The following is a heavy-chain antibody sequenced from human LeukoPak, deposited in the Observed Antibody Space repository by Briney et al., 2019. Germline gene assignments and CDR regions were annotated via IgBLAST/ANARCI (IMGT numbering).Heavy chain of an antibody. CDR1: GFTFSSYA. CDR2: SSGSGSST. D-gene: IGHD3-10*01. J-gene: IGHJ4*02. Sequence: GGSLRLSCAASGFTFSSYAMSWVRQAPGKGLEWVSASSGSGSSTYYADSVKGRFTISRDNSKNTLYLQMNSLRAEDTAVYYCAQPKLVTGSLWFGELLYFDYWGQGTLVTVSS. CDR3: AQPKLVTGSLWFGELLYFDY. V-gene: IGHV3-23*01.